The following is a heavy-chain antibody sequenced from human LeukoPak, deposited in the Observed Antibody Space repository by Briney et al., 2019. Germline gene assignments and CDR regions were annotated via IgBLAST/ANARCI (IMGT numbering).Heavy chain of an antibody. Sequence: GASVKVSCKASGYTFTSYGISWVRQAPGQGFEWMGWISAYNGNTNYAQKLQGRVTMTTDTSTSTAYMELRSLRSDDTAVYYCASSSPVLRYFDWYAFDIWGQGTMVTVSS. J-gene: IGHJ3*02. CDR1: GYTFTSYG. V-gene: IGHV1-18*04. CDR3: ASSSPVLRYFDWYAFDI. D-gene: IGHD3-9*01. CDR2: ISAYNGNT.